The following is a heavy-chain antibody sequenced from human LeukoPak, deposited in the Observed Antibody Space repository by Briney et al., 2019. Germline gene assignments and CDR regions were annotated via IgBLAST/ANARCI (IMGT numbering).Heavy chain of an antibody. V-gene: IGHV1-69*01. Sequence: ASVKVSCKASGGTFSSYAISWVRQAPGQGLERMGGIIPIFGTANYAQKFQGRVTITADESTSTAYMELSSLRSEDTAVYYCARDSLRELLEPPYYYYGMDVWGKGTTVTVSS. D-gene: IGHD3-10*01. CDR2: IIPIFGTA. CDR1: GGTFSSYA. J-gene: IGHJ6*04. CDR3: ARDSLRELLEPPYYYYGMDV.